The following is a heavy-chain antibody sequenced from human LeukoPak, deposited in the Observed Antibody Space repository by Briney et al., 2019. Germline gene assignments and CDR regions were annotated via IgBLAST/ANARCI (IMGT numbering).Heavy chain of an antibody. J-gene: IGHJ4*02. Sequence: SETLSLTCAVYGGSFSGYYWSWIRQPPGKGLEWIGEINHSGSTNYNPSLKSRVTISVDTSKNQFSLKLSSVTAADTAVYYCARGIAGQQPIDYWGQGTLVTVSS. V-gene: IGHV4-34*01. D-gene: IGHD6-13*01. CDR2: INHSGST. CDR3: ARGIAGQQPIDY. CDR1: GGSFSGYY.